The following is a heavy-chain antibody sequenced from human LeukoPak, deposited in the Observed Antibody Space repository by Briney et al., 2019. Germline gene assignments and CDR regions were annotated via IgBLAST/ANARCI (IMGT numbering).Heavy chain of an antibody. D-gene: IGHD4-17*01. CDR3: ATTSGGTYGDYYFDY. J-gene: IGHJ4*02. V-gene: IGHV1-24*01. CDR2: FDPEDGET. CDR1: GYTLTELS. Sequence: ASVKVSCKVSGYTLTELSMHWVRQAPGKGLEWMGGFDPEDGETIYAQKFQGRVTMTEDISTDTAYMELSSLRSEDTAVYYCATTSGGTYGDYYFDYWGRGTLVTVSS.